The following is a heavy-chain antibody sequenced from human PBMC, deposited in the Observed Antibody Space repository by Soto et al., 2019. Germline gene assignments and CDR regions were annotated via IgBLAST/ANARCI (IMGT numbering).Heavy chain of an antibody. CDR3: ARDGYGAY. CDR2: IYYSGST. V-gene: IGHV4-59*01. J-gene: IGHJ4*02. Sequence: PSETLSLTCTVSGGSITSYYWSWIRQPPGKGLEWIGNIYYSGSTSYNPSLKSRVTISVDMSKNQFSLKLSSVTAADTAVYYCARDGYGAYWGQGTLATVSS. CDR1: GGSITSYY. D-gene: IGHD5-18*01.